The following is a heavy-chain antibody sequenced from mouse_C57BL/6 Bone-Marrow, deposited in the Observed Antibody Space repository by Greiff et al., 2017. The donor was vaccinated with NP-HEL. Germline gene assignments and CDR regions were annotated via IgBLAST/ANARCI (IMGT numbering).Heavy chain of an antibody. J-gene: IGHJ1*03. Sequence: QVQLKESGAELVRPGASVTLSCKASGYTFTDYEMHWVKQTPVHGLEWIGAIDPETGGTAYNQKFKGKAILTADKSSSTAYMELRSLTSEDSAVYYCTRPHYWYFDVWGTGTTVTVSS. V-gene: IGHV1-15*01. CDR2: IDPETGGT. CDR3: TRPHYWYFDV. CDR1: GYTFTDYE.